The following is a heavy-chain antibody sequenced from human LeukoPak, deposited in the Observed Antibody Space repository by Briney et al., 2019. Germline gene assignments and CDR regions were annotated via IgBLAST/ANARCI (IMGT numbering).Heavy chain of an antibody. CDR3: ARGPRGSSWY. J-gene: IGHJ4*02. CDR1: GGSFSGYY. CDR2: IKHSGST. V-gene: IGHV4-34*01. D-gene: IGHD6-13*01. Sequence: PSETLSLTCAVYGGSFSGYYWSWIRQPPGKGLEWIGEIKHSGSTNYNPSLKSRVTISVDTSKNQFSPKLSSVTAADTAVYYCARGPRGSSWYWGQGTLVTVSS.